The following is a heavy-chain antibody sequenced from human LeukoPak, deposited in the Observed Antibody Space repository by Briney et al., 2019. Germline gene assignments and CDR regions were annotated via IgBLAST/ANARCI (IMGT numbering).Heavy chain of an antibody. CDR3: ASSSGYLHDAFDI. CDR1: GSTFSSYA. Sequence: SVKVSCKASGSTFSSYAISWVRRAPGQGLEWMGGIIPIFGTANYAQKFQGRVTITADESTSTAYMELSSLRSEDTAVYYCASSSGYLHDAFDIWGQGTMVTVSS. D-gene: IGHD3-22*01. CDR2: IIPIFGTA. V-gene: IGHV1-69*01. J-gene: IGHJ3*02.